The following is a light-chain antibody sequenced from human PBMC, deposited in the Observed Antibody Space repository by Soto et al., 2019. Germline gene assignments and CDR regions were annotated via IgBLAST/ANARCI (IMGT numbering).Light chain of an antibody. V-gene: IGKV3-20*01. CDR3: QQYDSSPRT. CDR2: GAS. Sequence: EVVLTQSPGTLSLSAGERATLSCRASPGLGNKNLAWYQQKPGQAPRLLISGASSRAADIPDRFSGSGSGTDFTLTINRLEPEDFAVYYCQQYDSSPRTFGQGTKVDIK. CDR1: PGLGNKN. J-gene: IGKJ1*01.